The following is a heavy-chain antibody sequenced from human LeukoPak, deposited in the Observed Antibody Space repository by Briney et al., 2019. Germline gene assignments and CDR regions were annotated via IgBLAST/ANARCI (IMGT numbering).Heavy chain of an antibody. CDR2: INHSGST. V-gene: IGHV4-34*01. D-gene: IGHD2-8*02. J-gene: IGHJ4*02. CDR3: ARIPGGPPHFDY. Sequence: ADTLSLTCALYGGSFRCYYAIGIPQPPGKALEGIGEINHSGSTNYNPSHKSRVTISVDTPKNQFSLKLSSVTAADTAVYYCARIPGGPPHFDYWGQGTLVTASS. CDR1: GGSFRCYY.